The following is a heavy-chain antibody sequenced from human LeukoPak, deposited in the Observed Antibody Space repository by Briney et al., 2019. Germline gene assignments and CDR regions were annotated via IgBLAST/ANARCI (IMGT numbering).Heavy chain of an antibody. CDR3: GVLPLQNPTLAAAGRGY. CDR1: GFTFSDHY. V-gene: IGHV3-72*01. D-gene: IGHD6-13*01. CDR2: SRNKAKSYST. J-gene: IGHJ4*02. Sequence: GGSLRLSCAASGFTFSDHYMDWVRQAPGKGLEWVGRSRNKAKSYSTEYAASVKGRFTISRDESKNSLYLQMNCLKTEDTAVYYCGVLPLQNPTLAAAGRGYWGQGTLVTVSS.